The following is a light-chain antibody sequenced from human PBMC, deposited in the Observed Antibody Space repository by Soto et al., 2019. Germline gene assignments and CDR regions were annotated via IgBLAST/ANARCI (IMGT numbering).Light chain of an antibody. CDR3: QQLNSYLRT. CDR1: QGISSY. V-gene: IGKV1-9*01. J-gene: IGKJ1*01. CDR2: AAS. Sequence: IQLTQSPSFLSASVGDRVTITCRASQGISSYLAWYQQKPGKAPKLLIYAASTLQSGVPSRFSGSGSGTEFTLTISSLQPEDFATYYCQQLNSYLRTFGQGTKVEIK.